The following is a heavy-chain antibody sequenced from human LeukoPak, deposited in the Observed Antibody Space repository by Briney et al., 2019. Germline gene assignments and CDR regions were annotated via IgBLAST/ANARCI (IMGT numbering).Heavy chain of an antibody. CDR2: IYHSGST. J-gene: IGHJ4*02. Sequence: SETLSLTCTVSGYSISSGYYWGWIRQPPGKGLEWIGSIYHSGSTYYNPSLKSRVTISVDTSKNQFSLKLSSVTAADTAVYYCARDRRRAARRPFDYWGQGTLVTVSS. V-gene: IGHV4-38-2*02. D-gene: IGHD6-6*01. CDR1: GYSISSGYY. CDR3: ARDRRRAARRPFDY.